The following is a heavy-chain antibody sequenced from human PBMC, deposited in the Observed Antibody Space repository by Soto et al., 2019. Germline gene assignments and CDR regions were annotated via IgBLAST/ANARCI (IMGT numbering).Heavy chain of an antibody. D-gene: IGHD3-9*01. Sequence: EVQLLESGGGLVQPGGSLRLSCAASGFTFSSYAMSWVRQAPGKGLEWVSAISGSGGSTYYADSVKGRFTISRDNSKNTLYLQMNSLRAEDTAVYYCAKDLLRYFDWLLHGWVDYWGQGTLVTVSS. CDR1: GFTFSSYA. CDR3: AKDLLRYFDWLLHGWVDY. J-gene: IGHJ4*02. CDR2: ISGSGGST. V-gene: IGHV3-23*01.